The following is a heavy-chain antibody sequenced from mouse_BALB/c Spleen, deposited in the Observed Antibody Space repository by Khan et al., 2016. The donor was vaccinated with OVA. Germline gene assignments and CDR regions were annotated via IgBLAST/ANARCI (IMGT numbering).Heavy chain of an antibody. CDR3: ARGDYSGTYALDY. CDR1: GSTFTNFY. Sequence: QVRLQQSGPELVKPWASVRISCKASGSTFTNFYIHWVKQRPGQGLEWIGWIYPGNVNTKYNENFKGKATLTADKSSSTAYMLLSSLTSEDSAVYFCARGDYSGTYALDYWGQGTSVIVSS. J-gene: IGHJ4*01. D-gene: IGHD1-1*01. CDR2: IYPGNVNT. V-gene: IGHV1S56*01.